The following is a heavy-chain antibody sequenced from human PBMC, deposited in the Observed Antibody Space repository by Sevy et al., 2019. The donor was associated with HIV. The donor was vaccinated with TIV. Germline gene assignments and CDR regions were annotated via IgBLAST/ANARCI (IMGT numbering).Heavy chain of an antibody. V-gene: IGHV4-39*01. J-gene: IGHJ4*02. D-gene: IGHD3-10*01. CDR1: GGSIGRNSYD. CDR3: ARHGGLVDRGLDY. CDR2: IFFSGRT. Sequence: SETLSITCIVSGGSIGRNSYDWGWIRQSPGKGLEWIGSIFFSGRTNYATSLKSRVTISVDKSKNQLSLQMRSVTATDTALYYCARHGGLVDRGLDYWGQGTLVTVSS.